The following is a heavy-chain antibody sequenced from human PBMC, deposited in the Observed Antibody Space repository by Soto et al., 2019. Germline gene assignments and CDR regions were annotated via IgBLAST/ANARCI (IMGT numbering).Heavy chain of an antibody. Sequence: PGGSLRLSCAASGFTFSSYAMSWVRQAPGKGLEWVSAISGSGGSTYYADSVKGRFTISRDNSKNTLYLQMNSLRAEDTAVYYCAKSPGGYCSSTSCYRRFDPWGQGTLVTVSS. CDR1: GFTFSSYA. CDR2: ISGSGGST. D-gene: IGHD2-2*01. CDR3: AKSPGGYCSSTSCYRRFDP. J-gene: IGHJ5*02. V-gene: IGHV3-23*01.